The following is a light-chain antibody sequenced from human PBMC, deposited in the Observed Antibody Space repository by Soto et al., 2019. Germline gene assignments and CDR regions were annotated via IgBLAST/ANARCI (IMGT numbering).Light chain of an antibody. CDR1: QSISSW. Sequence: DIQMTQSPSTLSASVGDRVTITCPASQSISSWLAWYQQKPGKAPKLLIYDASSLESGVPSRFSGSGSGTEFTLTISSLQPDDFATYYCQQYNSYSPKTFGQGTKLEIK. V-gene: IGKV1-5*01. CDR3: QQYNSYSPKT. J-gene: IGKJ2*01. CDR2: DAS.